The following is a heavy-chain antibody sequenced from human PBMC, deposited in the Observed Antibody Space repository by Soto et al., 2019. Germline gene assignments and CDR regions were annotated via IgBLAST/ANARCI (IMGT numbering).Heavy chain of an antibody. J-gene: IGHJ3*02. V-gene: IGHV1-2*04. CDR2: INPNSGGT. CDR3: ARAGYSYGLRYAFDI. CDR1: GYTFTGYY. Sequence: SCKASGYTFTGYYMHWVRQAPGQGLEWMGWINPNSGGTNYAQKFQGWVTMTRDTSISTAYMELSRLRSDDTAVYYCARAGYSYGLRYAFDIWGQGTMVTVSS. D-gene: IGHD5-18*01.